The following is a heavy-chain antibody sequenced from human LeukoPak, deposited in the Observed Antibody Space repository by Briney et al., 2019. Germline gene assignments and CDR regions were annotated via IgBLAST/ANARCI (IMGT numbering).Heavy chain of an antibody. D-gene: IGHD2-2*01. Sequence: ASVKVSCKASGYTFTGYYMHWVRQAPGQGLEWMGWINPNSGGTNYAQRFQGWVTMTRDTSISTAYMELSRLRSDDTAVYYCARDRVPPLGMDVWGQGTTVTVSS. J-gene: IGHJ6*02. V-gene: IGHV1-2*04. CDR1: GYTFTGYY. CDR2: INPNSGGT. CDR3: ARDRVPPLGMDV.